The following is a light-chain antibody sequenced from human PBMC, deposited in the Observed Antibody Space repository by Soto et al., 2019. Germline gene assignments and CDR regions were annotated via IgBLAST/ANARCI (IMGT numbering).Light chain of an antibody. Sequence: EIVMRQSPATLSVYRGEGATLSCRASQSVSSNLAWYQQKPVQAPRLLIYGASTRATGIPARFSGSGPGTEFTLTISSLQSEDFAVYYCQQYNNWPPLTFGGGTKVDIK. V-gene: IGKV3-15*01. CDR3: QQYNNWPPLT. CDR1: QSVSSN. J-gene: IGKJ4*01. CDR2: GAS.